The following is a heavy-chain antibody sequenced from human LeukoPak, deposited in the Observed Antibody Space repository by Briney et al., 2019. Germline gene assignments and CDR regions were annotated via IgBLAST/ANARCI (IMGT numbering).Heavy chain of an antibody. CDR2: IYYSGST. J-gene: IGHJ5*02. CDR3: ARHGRWLQFFDP. V-gene: IGHV4-39*01. CDR1: GGSISSSSYY. Sequence: SETLSLTCTVSGGSISSSSYYWGWIRQPPGKGLEWIGSIYYSGSTYYNPSLNSRVTISVDTSKNQSSLKLSSVTAADTAVYYCARHGRWLQFFDPWGQGTLVTVSS. D-gene: IGHD5-24*01.